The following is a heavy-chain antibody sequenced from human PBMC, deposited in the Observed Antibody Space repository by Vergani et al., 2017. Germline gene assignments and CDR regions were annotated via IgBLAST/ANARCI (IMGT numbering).Heavy chain of an antibody. V-gene: IGHV3-30*02. CDR2: IQFDGSNQ. CDR1: GFPLSNYD. Sequence: QVQLVESGGGVVQRGGSLRLSCATSGFPLSNYDMQWIRQGPGKGLEFVAFIQFDGSNQYYADAVKGRFTISRDFSKNTLYLQMNSLRPDDKATYYCAKHFRGWGIDYWGQGTQVIVSS. J-gene: IGHJ4*02. CDR3: AKHFRGWGIDY. D-gene: IGHD3-16*01.